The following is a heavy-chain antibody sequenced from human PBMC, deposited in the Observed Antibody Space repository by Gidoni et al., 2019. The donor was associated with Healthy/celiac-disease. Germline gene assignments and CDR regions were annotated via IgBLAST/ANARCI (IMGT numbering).Heavy chain of an antibody. V-gene: IGHV3-11*06. CDR1: GFPFISYY. Sequence: QVQLVASGGGLVKPGGSLSLSCAASGFPFISYYMRWIRQAPGTGLEWVSYISSSSSYTNYADSVKGRFTISRDNAKNSLYLQMNSLRAEDTAVYYCARDGGGARGQLAAYWYFDLWGRGTLVTVSS. CDR2: ISSSSSYT. D-gene: IGHD6-6*01. CDR3: ARDGGGARGQLAAYWYFDL. J-gene: IGHJ2*01.